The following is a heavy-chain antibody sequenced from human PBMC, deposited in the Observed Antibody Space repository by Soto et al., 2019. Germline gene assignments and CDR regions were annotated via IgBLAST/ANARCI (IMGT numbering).Heavy chain of an antibody. CDR3: AREGSYEYYYCYYMDV. CDR1: GYTFTSYA. D-gene: IGHD5-12*01. CDR2: INAGNGNT. Sequence: GASVKVSCKASGYTFTSYAMHWVRQAPGQRLEWMGWINAGNGNTKYSQEFQGRVTITRDTSASTAYMELSSLRSEDTAVYYCAREGSYEYYYCYYMDVRGKGTTVTGSS. J-gene: IGHJ6*03. V-gene: IGHV1-3*01.